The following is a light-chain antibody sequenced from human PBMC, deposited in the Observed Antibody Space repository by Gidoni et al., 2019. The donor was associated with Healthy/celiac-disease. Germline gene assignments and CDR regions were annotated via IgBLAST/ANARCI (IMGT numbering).Light chain of an antibody. CDR1: QSVSSSY. CDR3: QQYGSSLRT. V-gene: IGKV3-20*01. J-gene: IGKJ1*01. Sequence: EIVLTQSPGTLSLSPGERATLSCRASQSVSSSYLAWYQQKPDQAPRLLIYGASSRATGIPDRFSGSGSGTDFTLTISRLEPEDFAVYYCQQYGSSLRTFGQXTKVEIK. CDR2: GAS.